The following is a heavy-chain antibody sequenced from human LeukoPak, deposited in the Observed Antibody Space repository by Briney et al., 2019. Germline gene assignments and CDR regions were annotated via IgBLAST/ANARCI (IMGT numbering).Heavy chain of an antibody. V-gene: IGHV1-18*01. CDR2: ISAYNGNT. CDR1: GYTFTSYG. J-gene: IGHJ4*02. CDR3: ARDCDDYVWGSYRCLRYFDY. D-gene: IGHD3-16*02. Sequence: ASVKVSCKASGYTFTSYGISWVRQAPGQGLEWMGWISAYNGNTNYAQKLQGRVTMTTDTSTSTAYMELRSLRSDDTVVYYCARDCDDYVWGSYRCLRYFDYWGQGTLVTVSS.